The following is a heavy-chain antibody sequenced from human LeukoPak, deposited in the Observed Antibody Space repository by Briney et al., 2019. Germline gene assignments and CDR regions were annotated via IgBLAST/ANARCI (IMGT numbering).Heavy chain of an antibody. V-gene: IGHV1-8*01. CDR2: MNPNSGNT. J-gene: IGHJ3*02. CDR3: VRGDLPTTVLNDPFNI. D-gene: IGHD4-11*01. CDR1: GYTFRTYD. Sequence: GASVKVSCKASGYTFRTYDINWVRQAPGQGLEWLGWMNPNSGNTGYAPKFQGRVAMTRVTSINTAYMELFSLRSEDTAAYFCVRGDLPTTVLNDPFNIWGQGTMVTVSS.